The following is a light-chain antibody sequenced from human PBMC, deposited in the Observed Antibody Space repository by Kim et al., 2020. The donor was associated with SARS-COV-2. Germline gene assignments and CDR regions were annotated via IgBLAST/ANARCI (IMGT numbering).Light chain of an antibody. J-gene: IGKJ1*01. Sequence: PGERATLACRASQSVSNNYLVWYQQKPGQAPRLLIYDATTRATGVPARFMGSGSETDFTLTISSLQSEDFAVYYCQQSHDWPPLTFGQGTKVDIK. CDR1: QSVSNN. CDR3: QQSHDWPPLT. V-gene: IGKV3-15*01. CDR2: DAT.